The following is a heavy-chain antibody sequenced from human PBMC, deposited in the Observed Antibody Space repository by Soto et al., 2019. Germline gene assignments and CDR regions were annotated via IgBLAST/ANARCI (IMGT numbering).Heavy chain of an antibody. CDR3: ASVYGDYSY. V-gene: IGHV1-69*02. Sequence: QVQLVQSGAEVKKPGSSVKVSCKASGGTFSSYTINWVRQAPGQGLEWMGRIIPILGIANYAQKFQGRVTITADKPTSTAYMELSRLRSEDTAVYYCASVYGDYSYWGQGTLVTVSS. CDR2: IIPILGIA. J-gene: IGHJ4*02. D-gene: IGHD4-17*01. CDR1: GGTFSSYT.